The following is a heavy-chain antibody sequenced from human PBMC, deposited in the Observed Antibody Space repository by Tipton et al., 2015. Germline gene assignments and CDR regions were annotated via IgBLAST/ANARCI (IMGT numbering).Heavy chain of an antibody. Sequence: TLSLTCTVSGGSISSGSYYWSWIRQHPGKGLEWIGYIHYSGSTYYNPSLKSRVTISVDTPKNQFSLKVTSVTAADTAVYYCASDSNDYWCFDYWGQGRLVTVSS. CDR3: ASDSNDYWCFDY. D-gene: IGHD2-8*01. V-gene: IGHV4-31*03. CDR2: IHYSGST. J-gene: IGHJ4*02. CDR1: GGSISSGSYY.